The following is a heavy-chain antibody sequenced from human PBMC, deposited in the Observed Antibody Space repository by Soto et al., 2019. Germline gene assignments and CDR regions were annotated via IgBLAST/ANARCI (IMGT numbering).Heavy chain of an antibody. Sequence: PSETLSLTCTVSGGSISSRSYHWGWIRQPPGKGLEWIGRIYNSGSTYYNASLKSRVSISIDTSKNQFSLKLSSVTAADTAVYYCARHPVYASGWQIGYWGQGALVTVSS. D-gene: IGHD6-19*01. V-gene: IGHV4-39*01. CDR2: IYNSGST. J-gene: IGHJ4*02. CDR3: ARHPVYASGWQIGY. CDR1: GGSISSRSYH.